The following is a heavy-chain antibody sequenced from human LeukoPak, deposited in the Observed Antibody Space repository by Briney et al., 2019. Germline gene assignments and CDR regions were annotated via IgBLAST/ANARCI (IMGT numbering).Heavy chain of an antibody. CDR2: IKQDESEE. Sequence: GGSLRLSCAASGFTFSSYWMSWVRQAPGKGLEWVANIKQDESEEYYVDSVKGRFTISRDNAKNSLYLQMNSLRAEDTAVYYCARGHVDTTMTGEFDYWGQGTLVTVSS. CDR1: GFTFSSYW. J-gene: IGHJ4*02. CDR3: ARGHVDTTMTGEFDY. V-gene: IGHV3-7*01. D-gene: IGHD5-18*01.